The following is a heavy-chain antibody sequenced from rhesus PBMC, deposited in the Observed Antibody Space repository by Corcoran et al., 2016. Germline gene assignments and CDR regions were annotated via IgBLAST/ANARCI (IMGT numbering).Heavy chain of an antibody. CDR3: AIDRVAGTTVDFDF. J-gene: IGHJ4*01. Sequence: QVQLQESGPGLVNPSESLSLTCSVSGSSISSSCWSLIRRPPQTVREWIGEIKGKRGSTNYNPSLKSRVTMSRDTSNNQFSLKLNSVTAADTAVYYCAIDRVAGTTVDFDFWGQGVVVTISS. D-gene: IGHD1-14*01. V-gene: IGHV4-80*01. CDR2: IKGKRGST. CDR1: GSSISSSC.